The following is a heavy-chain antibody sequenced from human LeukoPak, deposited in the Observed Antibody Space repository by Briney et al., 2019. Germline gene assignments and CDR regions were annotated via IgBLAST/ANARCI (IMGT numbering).Heavy chain of an antibody. CDR2: ISWNSGSI. V-gene: IGHV3-9*03. J-gene: IGHJ3*02. CDR1: GFTFDDYA. CDR3: AKGWRLRYGDYRDDAFDI. Sequence: GGSLRLSCAASGFTFDDYAMHWVRQAPGKGLEWVSGISWNSGSIGYADSVKGRFTISRDNAKNSLYLQMNSLRAEDMALYYCAKGWRLRYGDYRDDAFDIWGQGTMVTVSS. D-gene: IGHD4-17*01.